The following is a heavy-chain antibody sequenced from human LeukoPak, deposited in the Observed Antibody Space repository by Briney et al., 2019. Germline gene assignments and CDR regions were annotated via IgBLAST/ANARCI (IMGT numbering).Heavy chain of an antibody. CDR1: GYTFTNYW. J-gene: IGHJ4*02. Sequence: GESLKISCKGSGYTFTNYWIGWVRQMPGKGLEWMGIIYPGGSDTRYSPSFQGQVTISVDKSINTAYLQWSTLEASDTAMYYCARTNCGGDCGFDYWGQGTLVTVSS. D-gene: IGHD2-21*02. V-gene: IGHV5-51*01. CDR2: IYPGGSDT. CDR3: ARTNCGGDCGFDY.